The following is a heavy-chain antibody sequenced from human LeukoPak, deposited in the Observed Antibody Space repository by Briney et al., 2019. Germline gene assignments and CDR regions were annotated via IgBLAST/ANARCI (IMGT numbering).Heavy chain of an antibody. Sequence: SETLSLTCTVSGGSISSSSYYWGWIRQPPGKGLEWIGSIYYSGSTYYNPSLKSRVTISVDTSKNQFSLKLSSVTAADTAVYYCARGADIVVVPAAICAFDIWGQGTMVTVSS. CDR3: ARGADIVVVPAAICAFDI. V-gene: IGHV4-39*07. J-gene: IGHJ3*02. CDR2: IYYSGST. CDR1: GGSISSSSYY. D-gene: IGHD2-2*01.